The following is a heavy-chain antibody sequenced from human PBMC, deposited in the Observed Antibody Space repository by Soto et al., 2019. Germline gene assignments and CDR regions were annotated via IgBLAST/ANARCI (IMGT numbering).Heavy chain of an antibody. CDR3: ARGDSTDRSNGVCSFFYNHDMDV. J-gene: IGHJ6*02. V-gene: IGHV1-2*04. D-gene: IGHD2-8*01. CDR2: INPKSGGT. Sequence: APVKVSCKASGYSFTDYHIHWVRQAPGQGLEWLGRINPKSGGTSTAQKFQGWVTMTTDTPISTASMELTRLTSDDTAIYYCARGDSTDRSNGVCSFFYNHDMDVWGQGTTVTVSS. CDR1: GYSFTDYH.